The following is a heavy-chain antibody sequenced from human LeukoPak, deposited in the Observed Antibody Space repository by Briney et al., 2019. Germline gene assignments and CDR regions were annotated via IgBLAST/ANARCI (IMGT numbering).Heavy chain of an antibody. J-gene: IGHJ4*02. CDR3: ARAPQLWLLVDY. CDR1: GFTFSSYA. CDR2: ISYDGSNK. D-gene: IGHD5-18*01. Sequence: GGSLRLSCAASGFTFSSYAMHWVRQAPGKGLEWVAVISYDGSNKYYADSVKGRFTISRDNSKNTLYLQMNSLRAEDTAVYYCARAPQLWLLVDYWGQGTLVTVSS. V-gene: IGHV3-30-3*01.